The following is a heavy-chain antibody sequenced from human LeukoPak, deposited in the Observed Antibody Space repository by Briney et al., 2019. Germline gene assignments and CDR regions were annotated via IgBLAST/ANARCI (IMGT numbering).Heavy chain of an antibody. D-gene: IGHD6-13*01. CDR3: ARQGGIAAAGFYYYYYMDV. J-gene: IGHJ6*03. CDR2: ISAYNGNT. V-gene: IGHV1-18*01. Sequence: GASVKVSCKASGYTFTSYGISWVRQAPGQGLEWMGWISAYNGNTNYAQKLQGRVTMTTDTSTSTAYMELRSLRSDDTAVYYCARQGGIAAAGFYYYYYMDVWGKGTTVTVSS. CDR1: GYTFTSYG.